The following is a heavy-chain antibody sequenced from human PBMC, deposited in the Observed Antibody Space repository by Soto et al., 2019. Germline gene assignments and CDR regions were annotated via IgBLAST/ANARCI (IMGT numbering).Heavy chain of an antibody. J-gene: IGHJ5*02. CDR1: GFTFSGSA. D-gene: IGHD2-8*01. CDR3: TADLYLGYCTNGVCLSP. Sequence: GGSLRLSCAASGFTFSGSAMHWVRQASGKGLEWVGRIRSKANSYATAYAASVKGRFTISRDDSKNTAYLQMNSLKTEDTAVYSCTADLYLGYCTNGVCLSPWGQGTLVTVSS. V-gene: IGHV3-73*01. CDR2: IRSKANSYAT.